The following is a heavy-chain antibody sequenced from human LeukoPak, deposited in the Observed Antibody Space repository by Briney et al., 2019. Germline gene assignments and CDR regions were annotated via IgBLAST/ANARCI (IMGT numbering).Heavy chain of an antibody. CDR2: INPDSGGT. D-gene: IGHD3-3*01. CDR3: AGGRVREQFDP. CDR1: GYIFTSFG. Sequence: ASVKVSCKASGYIFTSFGISWVRQAPGQGLEWMGWINPDSGGTNSARDFLGRVTMTRDTSVSTAYMELSRLRPDDTAIYYCAGGRVREQFDPWGQGILVSVSS. V-gene: IGHV1-2*02. J-gene: IGHJ5*02.